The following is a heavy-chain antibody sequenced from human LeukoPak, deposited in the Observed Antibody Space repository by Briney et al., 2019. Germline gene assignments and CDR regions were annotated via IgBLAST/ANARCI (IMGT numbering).Heavy chain of an antibody. D-gene: IGHD3-3*01. CDR3: ARTNDFWSGPTLDV. CDR1: GGSISSGGHS. J-gene: IGHJ6*02. CDR2: IYHSGSGST. Sequence: SETLSLTCTVSGGSISSGGHSWSWIRQPPGKGLEWIGYIYHSGSGSTYYNPSLKSRVTISIDKSKNQFSLKLNSVTAADTAVYYCARTNDFWSGPTLDVWGQGTTVTVSS. V-gene: IGHV4-30-2*01.